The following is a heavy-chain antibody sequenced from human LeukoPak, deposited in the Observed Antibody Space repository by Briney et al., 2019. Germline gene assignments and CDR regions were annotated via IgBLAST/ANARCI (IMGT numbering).Heavy chain of an antibody. J-gene: IGHJ4*02. CDR2: ISSSSSYI. CDR3: ARELQILHAVDY. D-gene: IGHD2-15*01. V-gene: IGHV3-21*01. Sequence: GGSLRPSCAASGFTFSSYSMNWVRQAPGKGLEWVSSISSSSSYIYYADSVKGRFTISRDNAKNSLYLQMNSLRAEDTAVYYCARELQILHAVDYWGQGTLVTVSS. CDR1: GFTFSSYS.